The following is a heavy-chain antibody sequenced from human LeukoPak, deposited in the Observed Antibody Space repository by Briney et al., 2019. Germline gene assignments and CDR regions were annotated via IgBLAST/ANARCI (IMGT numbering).Heavy chain of an antibody. CDR1: GFTFSSYA. V-gene: IGHV3-48*02. J-gene: IGHJ4*02. Sequence: GGSLRLSCVASGFTFSSYAMDWVRQAPGKGLEWVSYISSSSDSIYYADSVKGRFTISRDNAKSSLYLQMNSLRDEDTAVYYCARESVIRGVRSAPDSWGQGTRVTVSS. CDR3: ARESVIRGVRSAPDS. CDR2: ISSSSDSI. D-gene: IGHD3-10*01.